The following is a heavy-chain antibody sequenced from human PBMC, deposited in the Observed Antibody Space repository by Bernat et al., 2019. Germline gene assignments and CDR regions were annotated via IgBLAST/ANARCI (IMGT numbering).Heavy chain of an antibody. V-gene: IGHV4-59*08. J-gene: IGHJ4*02. D-gene: IGHD1-1*01. CDR1: GGSISSYY. CDR3: AARGTDDY. Sequence: QVQLQESGPGLVKPSETLSLTCTVSGGSISSYYWSWIRQPPGKGLEWIGYIYYSGSTNYNPSLKSRVTISVDTSKNQFSLKLSSVTAADTAVYYCAARGTDDYWGQGTLVTVSS. CDR2: IYYSGST.